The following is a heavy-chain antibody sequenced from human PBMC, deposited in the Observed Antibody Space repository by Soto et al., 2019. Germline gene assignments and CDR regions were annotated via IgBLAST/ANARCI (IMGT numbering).Heavy chain of an antibody. D-gene: IGHD2-15*01. J-gene: IGHJ5*02. V-gene: IGHV1-69*05. CDR3: ARWVDCSGGICYPNWFDP. CDR2: IIPIFGTA. CDR1: GGTFSSYA. Sequence: SVKVSCKASGGTFSSYAISWVRQAPGQGLEWMGGIIPIFGTANYAQKLQGRVTMTTDTSTSTAYMELRSLRSDDTAVYYCARWVDCSGGICYPNWFDPWGQGTLVTVSS.